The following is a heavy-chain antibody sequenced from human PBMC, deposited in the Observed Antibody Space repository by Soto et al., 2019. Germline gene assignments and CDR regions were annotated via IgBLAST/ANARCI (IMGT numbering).Heavy chain of an antibody. V-gene: IGHV3-66*01. CDR3: ARDDVLCDGGRCYGVPLDG. D-gene: IGHD2-15*01. CDR1: GFTVSSKY. Sequence: EVHLVESGGGLVQPGGSLRLSCAASGFTVSSKYMSWVRQAPGKGLEWVSLIQSGGPTYYADSAKGRFTISRDTSENTLHLQMDSLRAEDTAVYYCARDDVLCDGGRCYGVPLDGWGKWTTVTISS. CDR2: IQSGGPT. J-gene: IGHJ6*03.